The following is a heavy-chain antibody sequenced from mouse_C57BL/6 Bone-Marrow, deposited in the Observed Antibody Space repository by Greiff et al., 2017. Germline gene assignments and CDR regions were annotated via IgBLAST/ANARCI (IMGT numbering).Heavy chain of an antibody. CDR3: ARVWDGDYFDY. Sequence: DVHLLQSEGGLVQPGTSVKLSCTASGFTFSDYYMAWVRQVPEKGLEWVANINYDGSSTYYLASLTSRFIISRDTADNILYLQMSSLKSEDTATYYCARVWDGDYFDYWGQGTTLTVSS. CDR1: GFTFSDYY. CDR2: INYDGSST. D-gene: IGHD4-1*01. J-gene: IGHJ2*01. V-gene: IGHV5-16*01.